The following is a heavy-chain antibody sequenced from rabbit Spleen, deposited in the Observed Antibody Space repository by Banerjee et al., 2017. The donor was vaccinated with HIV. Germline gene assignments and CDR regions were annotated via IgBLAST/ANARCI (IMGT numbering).Heavy chain of an antibody. V-gene: IGHV1S45*01. CDR2: IYTRSGST. CDR3: ARDNDVSSASFDL. D-gene: IGHD8-1*01. J-gene: IGHJ4*01. Sequence: QEQLEESGGGLVKPGASLTLTCTASGVSFSSSYWICWVRQAPGKGLEWIACIYTRSGSTYYASWAKGRFTISKASSTTATLQMTSLTAADTATYFCARDNDVSSASFDLWGPGTLVTVS. CDR1: GVSFSSSYW.